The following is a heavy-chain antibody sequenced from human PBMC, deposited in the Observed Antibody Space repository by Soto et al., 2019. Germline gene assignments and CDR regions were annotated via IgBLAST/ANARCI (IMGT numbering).Heavy chain of an antibody. J-gene: IGHJ4*02. CDR2: ISYDGSNK. CDR3: AKDGSAYCGGDCYPYYFDY. CDR1: GFTFSSYG. D-gene: IGHD2-21*02. V-gene: IGHV3-30*18. Sequence: QVQLVESGGGVVQPGRSLRLSCAASGFTFSSYGMHWVRQAPGKGLEWVAVISYDGSNKYYADSVKGRFTISRDNSKNTLYLQMNSLRAEDTAVYYCAKDGSAYCGGDCYPYYFDYWGQGTLVTVSS.